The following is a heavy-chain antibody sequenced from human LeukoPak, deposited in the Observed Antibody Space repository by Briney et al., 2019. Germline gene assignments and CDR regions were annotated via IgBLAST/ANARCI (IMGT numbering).Heavy chain of an antibody. J-gene: IGHJ4*02. CDR2: ISGSGGST. Sequence: GGSLRLSCAASGFTFSSYAMSWVRQAPGKGLEWVSAISGSGGSTYYADSVKGRFTISRDNSKNTLYLQMNSLRAEDTAVYYYAKEVRGYSGYDVDYWGQGTLVTVSS. CDR1: GFTFSSYA. V-gene: IGHV3-23*01. CDR3: AKEVRGYSGYDVDY. D-gene: IGHD5-12*01.